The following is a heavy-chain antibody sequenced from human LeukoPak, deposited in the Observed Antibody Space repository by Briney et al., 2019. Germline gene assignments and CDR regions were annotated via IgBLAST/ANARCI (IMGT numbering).Heavy chain of an antibody. J-gene: IGHJ4*02. V-gene: IGHV4-38-2*01. CDR2: IYHSGST. D-gene: IGHD3-10*01. Sequence: KPSETLSLTCAVSGYSISSGYYWGWIRQPPGKGLEGIGSIYHSGSTYYNPSLKSRVTISVDTSKNQFSLKLSSVTAADTAVYYCARAARNYYGSGSYPSPPDYWGQGTLVTVSS. CDR1: GYSISSGYY. CDR3: ARAARNYYGSGSYPSPPDY.